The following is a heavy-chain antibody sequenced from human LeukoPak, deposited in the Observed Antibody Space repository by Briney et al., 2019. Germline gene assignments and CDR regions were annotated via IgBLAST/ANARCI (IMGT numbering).Heavy chain of an antibody. CDR1: GFIFSSYA. D-gene: IGHD3-10*01. V-gene: IGHV3-23*01. CDR3: AKGSDQWFEET. CDR2: VSGSGGST. Sequence: PGGSLRLSCAASGFIFSSYAMSWVRQAPGKGLEWVSVVSGSGGSTYYADSVKGRFTISRDNSKNTVYLQMNSLRAEDTAVYYCAKGSDQWFEETWGQGTLVTVSS. J-gene: IGHJ4*02.